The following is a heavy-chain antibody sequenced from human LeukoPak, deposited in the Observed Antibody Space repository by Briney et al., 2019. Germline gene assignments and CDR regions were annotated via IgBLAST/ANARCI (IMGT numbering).Heavy chain of an antibody. CDR3: ARDRARLAILLLYRSDAFDI. Sequence: PETLSLTCTVSGGSISSYYWSWIRQPPGKGLEWIGYIYYSGSTNYNPSLKSRVTISVDTSKNQFSLKLSSVTAADTAVYYCARDRARLAILLLYRSDAFDIWGQGTMVTVSS. J-gene: IGHJ3*02. CDR1: GGSISSYY. CDR2: IYYSGST. D-gene: IGHD3-10*01. V-gene: IGHV4-59*01.